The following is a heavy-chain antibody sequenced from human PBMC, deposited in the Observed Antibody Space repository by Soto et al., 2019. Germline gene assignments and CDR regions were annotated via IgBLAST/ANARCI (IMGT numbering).Heavy chain of an antibody. CDR2: ISYDGSNK. J-gene: IGHJ3*02. Sequence: RRLSFAAAGIHFSSYAMHWDRQAPGKGLEWVAVISYDGSNKYYADSVKGRFTISRDNSKNTLYLQMNSLRAEDTAVHYCARDGSSSSSAFDIWGQGTMVTVSS. CDR3: ARDGSSSSSAFDI. CDR1: GIHFSSYA. D-gene: IGHD6-6*01. V-gene: IGHV3-30-3*01.